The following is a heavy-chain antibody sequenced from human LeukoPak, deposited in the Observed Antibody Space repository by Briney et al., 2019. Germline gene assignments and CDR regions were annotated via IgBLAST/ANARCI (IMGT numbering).Heavy chain of an antibody. CDR3: ARGDSSGYYNWFDP. V-gene: IGHV1-18*01. D-gene: IGHD3-22*01. CDR1: GYTFTSYG. J-gene: IGHJ5*02. Sequence: ASVKVTCKASGYTFTSYGISWVRQAPGQGLEWMGWISAYNGNTNYAQKLQGRVTMTTDTSTSTAYMELRSLRSEDTAVYYCARGDSSGYYNWFDPWGQGTLVTVSS. CDR2: ISAYNGNT.